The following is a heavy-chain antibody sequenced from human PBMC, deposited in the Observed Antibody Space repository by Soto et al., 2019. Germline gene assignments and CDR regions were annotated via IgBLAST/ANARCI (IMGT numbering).Heavy chain of an antibody. D-gene: IGHD6-6*01. CDR1: GGSFSGYY. J-gene: IGHJ6*03. Sequence: PSETLSLTCAVYGGSFSGYYWSWIRQPPGKGLEWIGEINHSGSTNYNPSLKSRVTISVDTSKNQFSLKLSSVTAADTAVYYCAREAPQYYYYYYYMDVWGKGTTVTVSS. CDR2: INHSGST. CDR3: AREAPQYYYYYYYMDV. V-gene: IGHV4-34*01.